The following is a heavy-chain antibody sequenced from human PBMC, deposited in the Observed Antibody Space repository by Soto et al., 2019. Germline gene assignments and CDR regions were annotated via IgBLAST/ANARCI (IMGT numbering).Heavy chain of an antibody. CDR2: ISAHNGNT. D-gene: IGHD1-1*01. V-gene: IGHV1-18*01. Sequence: GASVKVSCKASGYTFTSYGITRVRQAPGQGLEWMGWISAHNGNTDYAQKLQGRVIVTRDTSTSTAYMELRSLRSDDTAVYYCARGRYGDYWGQGALVTVSS. CDR1: GYTFTSYG. CDR3: ARGRYGDY. J-gene: IGHJ4*02.